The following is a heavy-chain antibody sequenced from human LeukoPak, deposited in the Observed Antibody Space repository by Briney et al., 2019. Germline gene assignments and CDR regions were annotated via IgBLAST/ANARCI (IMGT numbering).Heavy chain of an antibody. Sequence: PSQTLSLTCTGSGGSISSGSYYWSWIRQPAGKGLEWIERSYTSGSTNYNPSLKSRVAISVDTSKNQFSLKLSSVTAADTAVYYCARDIGRFGELFSDYWGQGTLVTVSS. J-gene: IGHJ4*02. CDR2: SYTSGST. V-gene: IGHV4-61*02. CDR1: GGSISSGSYY. D-gene: IGHD3-10*01. CDR3: ARDIGRFGELFSDY.